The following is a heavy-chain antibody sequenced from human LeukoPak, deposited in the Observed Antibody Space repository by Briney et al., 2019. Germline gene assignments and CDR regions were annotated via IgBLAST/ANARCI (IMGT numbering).Heavy chain of an antibody. J-gene: IGHJ4*02. CDR1: GFTFSSYA. V-gene: IGHV3-23*01. Sequence: GGSLRLSCAASGFTFSSYAMSWVRQAPGKGLEWVSTISGSGGSTYYADSVKGRFTISRDSSKNTLYLQMNSLRAEDTAVYYCATSDVVVGDWGQGTLVTVSS. D-gene: IGHD2-15*01. CDR3: ATSDVVVGD. CDR2: ISGSGGST.